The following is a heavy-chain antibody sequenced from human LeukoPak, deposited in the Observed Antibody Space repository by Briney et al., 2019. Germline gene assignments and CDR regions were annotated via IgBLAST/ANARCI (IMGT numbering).Heavy chain of an antibody. CDR1: GYTFSVYY. Sequence: ASVKVSCKASGYTFSVYYIHWLRQAPGQGLEWMGWINTNTGNPTYAQGFTGRFVFSLDTSVSTAYLQISSLKAEDTAVYYCARGTAVAAEDYWGQGTLVTVSS. CDR2: INTNTGNP. D-gene: IGHD6-19*01. J-gene: IGHJ4*02. V-gene: IGHV7-4-1*02. CDR3: ARGTAVAAEDY.